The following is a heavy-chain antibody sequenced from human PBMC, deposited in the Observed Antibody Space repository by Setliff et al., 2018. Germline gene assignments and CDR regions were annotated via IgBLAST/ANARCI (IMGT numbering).Heavy chain of an antibody. D-gene: IGHD1-26*01. CDR2: ISVHSGNT. Sequence: ASVKVSCKASGYTFTNYGIAWVRQAPGQGLEWMGWISVHSGNTFYAPKFQGRVTMTTDTSTDTAYLDLRSLRSDDTAVYYCTTGVNSAYWEYYFEYWGQGTLVTVSS. CDR1: GYTFTNYG. J-gene: IGHJ4*02. V-gene: IGHV1-18*01. CDR3: TTGVNSAYWEYYFEY.